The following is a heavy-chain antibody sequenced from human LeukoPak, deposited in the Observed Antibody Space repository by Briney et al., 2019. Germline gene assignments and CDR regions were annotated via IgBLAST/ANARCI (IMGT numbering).Heavy chain of an antibody. CDR2: ISNDGRND. CDR3: ARDFYFGSGDAFDI. V-gene: IGHV3-30*04. J-gene: IGHJ3*02. CDR1: GLGFSSHA. Sequence: GGSLRLSCAASGLGFSSHAMLWLRQAPGEGLEWVAAISNDGRNDFYADSVKGRFTISRDNSWNTLYLQMNSLRVEDTAVYFCARDFYFGSGDAFDIWGQGTMVTVSS. D-gene: IGHD3-10*01.